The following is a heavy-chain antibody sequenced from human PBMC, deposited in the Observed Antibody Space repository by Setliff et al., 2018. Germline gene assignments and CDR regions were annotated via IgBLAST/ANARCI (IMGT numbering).Heavy chain of an antibody. D-gene: IGHD2-15*01. Sequence: VASVKVSCKASGYTFTSYAMNWVRQAPGQGLERMGWINTNTGNPTYAQGFTGRFVFSLDTSVSTAYLQISSLKAEDTAVYYCARDNRGYAWDYYYYMDVWGKGTTVTVS. J-gene: IGHJ6*03. CDR3: ARDNRGYAWDYYYYMDV. CDR2: INTNTGNP. CDR1: GYTFTSYA. V-gene: IGHV7-4-1*02.